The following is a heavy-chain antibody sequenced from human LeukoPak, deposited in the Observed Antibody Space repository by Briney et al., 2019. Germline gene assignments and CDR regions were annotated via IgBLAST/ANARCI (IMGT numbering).Heavy chain of an antibody. Sequence: GGSLRLSCAASGFTFSIYAMHWVRLAPGKGLEYVSGINKNGGSTYYADSVKGRFTISRDNSNNTLYLQMGFVRAEDMAVYYCVRTDYYDSSGYYDDFDYWGQGTLVTVSS. D-gene: IGHD3-22*01. V-gene: IGHV3-64*02. CDR2: INKNGGST. J-gene: IGHJ4*02. CDR1: GFTFSIYA. CDR3: VRTDYYDSSGYYDDFDY.